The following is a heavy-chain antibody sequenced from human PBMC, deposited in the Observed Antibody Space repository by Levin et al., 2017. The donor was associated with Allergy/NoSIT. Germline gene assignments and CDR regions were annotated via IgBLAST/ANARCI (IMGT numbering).Heavy chain of an antibody. CDR3: ASSAIGDWYFHF. J-gene: IGHJ2*01. D-gene: IGHD2-21*01. CDR1: GFTFSRYD. Sequence: ETLSLTCAASGFTFSRYDMHWVRQLPGKGLQWVAAIGTAGDTYYLGSLRGRFTISRTNAKNSLYLQMNNLRVGDTALYYCASSAIGDWYFHFWGRGTVVTVSS. V-gene: IGHV3-13*01. CDR2: IGTAGDT.